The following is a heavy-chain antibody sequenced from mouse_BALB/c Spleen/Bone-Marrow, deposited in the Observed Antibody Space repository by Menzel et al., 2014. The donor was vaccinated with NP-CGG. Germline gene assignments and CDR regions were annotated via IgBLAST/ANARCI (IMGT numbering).Heavy chain of an antibody. Sequence: DVMLVESGGGLVQPGGSLILSCATSGFTFTDYYMNWVRQPPGKALGWLGFIRNKANGYTTEYSASVKGRFTISRDNSQSILYLQMNTLRAEDSATYYCARDSRSTVSHFDYWGQGTTLTVSS. CDR3: ARDSRSTVSHFDY. D-gene: IGHD1-1*01. V-gene: IGHV7-3*02. CDR2: IRNKANGYTT. CDR1: GFTFTDYY. J-gene: IGHJ2*01.